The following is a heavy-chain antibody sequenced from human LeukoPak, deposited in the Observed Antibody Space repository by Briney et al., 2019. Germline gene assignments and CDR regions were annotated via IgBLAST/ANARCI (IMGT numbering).Heavy chain of an antibody. J-gene: IGHJ6*02. CDR3: ASTLNYRYIYGMDV. CDR1: GFTFSSYS. Sequence: GGSLRLSCAASGFTFSSYSMNWVRQAPGKGLEWVSYISSSSSTIYYADSVKGRFTVSRDNANNSLYLQMTSLSAEDTAVYYCASTLNYRYIYGMDVWGQGTTVTVSS. CDR2: ISSSSSTI. V-gene: IGHV3-48*04. D-gene: IGHD3-16*02.